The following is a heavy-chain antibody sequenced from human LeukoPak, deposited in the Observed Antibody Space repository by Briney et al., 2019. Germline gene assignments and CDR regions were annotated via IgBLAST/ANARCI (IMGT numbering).Heavy chain of an antibody. V-gene: IGHV3-48*01. Sequence: HPGGSLRLSCAASGFTFSSYSMNWVRQAPGKGLEWVSYISGSSGTRYYADSVNGRFTISRDNAKNSLYLQMNSLRAEDTAVYYCARAPYTSGWYRGDNDYWGQGTLVTVSS. CDR2: ISGSSGTR. D-gene: IGHD6-19*01. J-gene: IGHJ4*02. CDR3: ARAPYTSGWYRGDNDY. CDR1: GFTFSSYS.